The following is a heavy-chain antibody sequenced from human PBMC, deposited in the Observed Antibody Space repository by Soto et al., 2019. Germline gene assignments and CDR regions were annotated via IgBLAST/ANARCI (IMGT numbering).Heavy chain of an antibody. CDR1: GGTFSSYA. Sequence: QVQLVQSGAEVKKPGSSVKVSCKASGGTFSSYAISWVRQAPGQGLEWMGGIIPIFGTANYAQKFQGRVTIPADEXXSXAXXELSSLRSEDTAVYYCARARDIVLVPADLGYGMDVWGQGTTVTVSS. D-gene: IGHD2-2*01. CDR2: IIPIFGTA. CDR3: ARARDIVLVPADLGYGMDV. V-gene: IGHV1-69*12. J-gene: IGHJ6*02.